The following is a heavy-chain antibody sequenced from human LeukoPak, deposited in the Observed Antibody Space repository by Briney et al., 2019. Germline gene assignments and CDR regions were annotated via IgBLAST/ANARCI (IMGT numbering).Heavy chain of an antibody. V-gene: IGHV4-39*01. J-gene: IGHJ4*02. Sequence: PSDTLSLTCTVSGGSISRSSYYCGWIRQPRGEGLEWFGSIYYSGSTYYNPSLKSRVTISVDTSKNQFSLKLSSVTAADTAVYYCARHSVRFGETREFDYWGQGTLVTVSS. CDR2: IYYSGST. CDR3: ARHSVRFGETREFDY. D-gene: IGHD3-10*01. CDR1: GGSISRSSYY.